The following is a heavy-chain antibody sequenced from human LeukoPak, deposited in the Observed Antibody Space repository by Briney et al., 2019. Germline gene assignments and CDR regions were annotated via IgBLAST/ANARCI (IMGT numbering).Heavy chain of an antibody. J-gene: IGHJ4*02. CDR3: ARESYGVVVPAANDY. V-gene: IGHV3-21*01. Sequence: PGGSLRLSCAASGFTFSSYAMEWVRQAPGKGLEWVSSITGSSDSIYYADSVKGRFTISRDNAKNSLYLQMNSLRAEDTAVYYCARESYGVVVPAANDYWGQGTLVTVSS. CDR1: GFTFSSYA. CDR2: ITGSSDSI. D-gene: IGHD2-2*01.